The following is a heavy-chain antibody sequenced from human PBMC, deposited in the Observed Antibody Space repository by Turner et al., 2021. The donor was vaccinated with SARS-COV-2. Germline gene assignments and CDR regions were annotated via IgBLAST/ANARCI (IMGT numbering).Heavy chain of an antibody. Sequence: QVQLVQSGAEVKKPGASVKVSCKISGYTLTELSMYWVRQAPGKGLEWMGGLDPEDGETIYEQNFQGRVTMTEDTSTDTAYMELSSLRSEDTAVYFCATGYQLRVNWFDPWGQGTLVTVSS. J-gene: IGHJ5*02. V-gene: IGHV1-24*01. D-gene: IGHD2-2*01. CDR1: GYTLTELS. CDR2: LDPEDGET. CDR3: ATGYQLRVNWFDP.